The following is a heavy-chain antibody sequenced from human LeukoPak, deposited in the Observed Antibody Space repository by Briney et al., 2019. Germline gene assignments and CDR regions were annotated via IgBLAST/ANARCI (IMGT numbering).Heavy chain of an antibody. CDR1: GITFSSYS. J-gene: IGHJ5*02. CDR3: ARVATDGGGFDP. V-gene: IGHV3-48*01. D-gene: IGHD5-24*01. Sequence: GALRLSCAASGITFSSYSMNWVRQAPGKGLEWISYLSSDNYTIYYADSVKGRFIISRDNAKDSLYLQMNSLRAEDTAVYYCARVATDGGGFDPWGQGTLVTVSS. CDR2: LSSDNYTI.